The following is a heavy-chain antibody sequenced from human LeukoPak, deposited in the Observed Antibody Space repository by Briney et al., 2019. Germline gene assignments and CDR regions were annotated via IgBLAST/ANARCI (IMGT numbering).Heavy chain of an antibody. D-gene: IGHD2-8*01. J-gene: IGHJ4*02. CDR1: GYTFTGYY. V-gene: IGHV1-2*06. CDR3: AVLMVYARGVDY. CDR2: INPNSGGT. Sequence: ASVKVSCKASGYTFTGYYMHWVRQAPGQGLEWMGRINPNSGGTNYAQKFQGRVTMTRDTSISTAYMELSRLRSDDTAVYYCAVLMVYARGVDYWGQGTLVTASS.